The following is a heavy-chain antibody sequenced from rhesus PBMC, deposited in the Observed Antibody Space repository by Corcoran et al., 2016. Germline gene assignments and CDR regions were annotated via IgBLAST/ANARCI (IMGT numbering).Heavy chain of an antibody. D-gene: IGHD1-1-1*01. V-gene: IGHV2-152*01. J-gene: IGHJ4*01. Sequence: QVTLKESGPALVKPTQTLTLTCTLSGFSLTTSGMGVGGIRQPPGKALEWLALIYWEDDKRYSTSLKSRLTISKDTSKNQVVLTMTNMDPRDTATYYCARLIAGRGFDYWGQGVLVTVSS. CDR1: GFSLTTSGMG. CDR2: IYWEDDK. CDR3: ARLIAGRGFDY.